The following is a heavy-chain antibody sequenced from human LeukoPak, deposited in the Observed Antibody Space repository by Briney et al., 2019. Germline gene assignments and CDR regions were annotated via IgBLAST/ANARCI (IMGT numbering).Heavy chain of an antibody. CDR2: ISSSSSYT. CDR3: ARIYQTSDDY. D-gene: IGHD5-12*01. J-gene: IGHJ4*02. V-gene: IGHV3-11*03. CDR1: GFTFSDYY. Sequence: GRTLRLSSAASGFTFSDYYMSCIRHAPGKGLERFSYISSSSSYTNSADSVKGRFAISRDNAKNSLYLQMNSLRAEDTAVYYCARIYQTSDDYWCQGTLVTVSA.